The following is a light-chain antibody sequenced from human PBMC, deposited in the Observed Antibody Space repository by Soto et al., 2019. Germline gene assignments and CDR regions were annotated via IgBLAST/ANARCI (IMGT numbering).Light chain of an antibody. J-gene: IGKJ1*01. V-gene: IGKV1-5*01. Sequence: DIPLSQSPFTLSGSVGDSVTITCRASQTSSSWLAWYQQKPGKAPKRLIYGASTLESGVPSRFSGSGSGTEFTLTISSLQPDDFATYYCQQYDSYSLTFGQGTKVDI. CDR3: QQYDSYSLT. CDR1: QTSSSW. CDR2: GAS.